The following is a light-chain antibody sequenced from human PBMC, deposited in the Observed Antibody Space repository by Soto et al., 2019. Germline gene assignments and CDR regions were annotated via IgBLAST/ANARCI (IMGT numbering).Light chain of an antibody. CDR3: QQYGSPPAM. J-gene: IGKJ1*01. Sequence: DIVMTQSPDSLAVSLGERATINCKSSQSVLKSSNDKNHLAWYQHKPGQPPRLLIYWASYRGSGVPDRFSGGGSGTEFTHTINGLQAEDVAVYYCQQYGSPPAMFGQGTKVE. V-gene: IGKV4-1*01. CDR1: QSVLKSSNDKNH. CDR2: WAS.